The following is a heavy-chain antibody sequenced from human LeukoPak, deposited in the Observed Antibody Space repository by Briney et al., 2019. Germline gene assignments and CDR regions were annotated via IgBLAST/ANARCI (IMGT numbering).Heavy chain of an antibody. CDR1: GGSISSYY. J-gene: IGHJ3*01. Sequence: SETLSLSCAASGGSISSYYWNWVRQAPGKGLEWIGYICYSGSTNYNPSLKSRVTISVDTSKNQFSLKLSSVTAADTAVYYCARHRGYSYGWLDYWGKGTMVTVSS. CDR3: ARHRGYSYGWLDY. CDR2: ICYSGST. V-gene: IGHV4-59*01. D-gene: IGHD5-18*01.